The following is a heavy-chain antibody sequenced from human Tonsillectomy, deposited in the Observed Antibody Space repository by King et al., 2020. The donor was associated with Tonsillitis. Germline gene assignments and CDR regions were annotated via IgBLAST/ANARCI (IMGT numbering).Heavy chain of an antibody. J-gene: IGHJ4*02. CDR1: GLTFSNYA. V-gene: IGHV3-23*04. CDR2: ISGSGGTT. D-gene: IGHD3-22*01. CDR3: GKGFYHDSSGVGY. Sequence: DVQLVESGGGLVQPGGSLRLSCAASGLTFSNYAMSWVRQAPGKGLEWVSTISGSGGTTYYAGSVKGRFTISRNNSKNTLYLQMNSLRADDTAVYYCGKGFYHDSSGVGYWGQRTLATVSS.